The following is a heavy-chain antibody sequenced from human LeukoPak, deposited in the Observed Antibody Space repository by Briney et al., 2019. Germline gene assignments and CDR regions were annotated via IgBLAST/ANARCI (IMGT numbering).Heavy chain of an antibody. Sequence: SETLSLTCTVSGGSIGSSSYYWAWIRQPPGKGLEWIGSIYYSGSTYYNPSLKSRVTIFVETSKNKFSLKVSSVTAADTAVYYCARQTWIELWHFDYWGQGALVTVSS. CDR3: ARQTWIELWHFDY. J-gene: IGHJ4*02. D-gene: IGHD5-18*01. CDR2: IYYSGST. V-gene: IGHV4-39*01. CDR1: GGSIGSSSYY.